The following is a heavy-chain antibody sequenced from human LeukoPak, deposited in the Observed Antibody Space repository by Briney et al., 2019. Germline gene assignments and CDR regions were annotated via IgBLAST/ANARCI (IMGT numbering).Heavy chain of an antibody. CDR2: IRPEGSEE. J-gene: IGHJ4*02. CDR1: GFTFSHNW. V-gene: IGHV3-7*01. CDR3: AKLLGAVTTYDY. D-gene: IGHD4-11*01. Sequence: PGGSLRLSCTASGFTFSHNWMSWVRQAPGKGREWVASIRPEGSEEYYMDSVKGRFTISRDNAKNSLYLQMNSLRAEDTALYYCAKLLGAVTTYDYWGQGTLVSVSS.